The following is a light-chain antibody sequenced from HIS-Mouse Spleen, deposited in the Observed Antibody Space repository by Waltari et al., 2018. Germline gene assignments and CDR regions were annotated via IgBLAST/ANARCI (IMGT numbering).Light chain of an antibody. Sequence: QSALTQPASVSGSPGQSITISCTVTSSDVGSYNLVSWYQQHPGKAPKLMIYEGSKRPSGVSNRVSGSKSGNTASLTISGLQAEDEADYYCCSYAGSRVFGGGTKLTVL. CDR3: CSYAGSRV. CDR1: SSDVGSYNL. CDR2: EGS. V-gene: IGLV2-23*01. J-gene: IGLJ2*01.